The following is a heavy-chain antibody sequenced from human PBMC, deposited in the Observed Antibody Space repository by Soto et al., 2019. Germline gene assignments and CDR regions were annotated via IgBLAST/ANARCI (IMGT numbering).Heavy chain of an antibody. CDR3: AREGYRGSDYYFDY. D-gene: IGHD5-12*01. J-gene: IGHJ4*02. Sequence: LRLSCAASGFTLSTNYMTWVRQAPGKGLEWVSVIYSGGRTYYAASVEGRFTISRDDSRNTLYLQMNTLRAEDTAMYYCAREGYRGSDYYFDYWGQGTLVTVSS. CDR1: GFTLSTNY. CDR2: IYSGGRT. V-gene: IGHV3-53*01.